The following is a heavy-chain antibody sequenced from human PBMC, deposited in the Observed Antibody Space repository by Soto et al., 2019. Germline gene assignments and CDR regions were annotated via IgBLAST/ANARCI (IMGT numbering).Heavy chain of an antibody. V-gene: IGHV3-11*01. Sequence: QVQVVESGGGLVKPGGSLRLSCAASGFTFSDYYMSWIRQAPGKGLEWVSYISSSGFTIYYADSVKGRFTISRDNSESSLYLQMNSLRAEDTAVYYCVRGEVLLGEAYHYYGLDVWCQGTTVSVSS. J-gene: IGHJ6*02. D-gene: IGHD3-10*01. CDR3: VRGEVLLGEAYHYYGLDV. CDR2: ISSSGFTI. CDR1: GFTFSDYY.